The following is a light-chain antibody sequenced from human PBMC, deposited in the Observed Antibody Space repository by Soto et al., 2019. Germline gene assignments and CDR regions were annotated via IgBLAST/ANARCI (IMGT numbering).Light chain of an antibody. Sequence: DIQMTQSPSSLSASVGDRVTITCQASQDISNYLSWHQQKPGKAPKVLISDASILEAGVPSRFSGRASGTEFTFTITSLQPKDIATYYCQQYDNIPYTFGQGTKLEIK. CDR2: DAS. J-gene: IGKJ2*01. CDR3: QQYDNIPYT. V-gene: IGKV1-33*01. CDR1: QDISNY.